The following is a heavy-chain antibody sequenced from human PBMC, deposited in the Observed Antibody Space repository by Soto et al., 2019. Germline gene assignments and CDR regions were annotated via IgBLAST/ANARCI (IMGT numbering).Heavy chain of an antibody. CDR3: AKESGGETYVAYFDY. Sequence: QVQLVESGGGVVQPGRSLRLSCAVSGVTLSRYGMQWVRQAPGKGLEWVAVVSSDGNTKFYADSVKGRFTISKDNSKNTLFLQMNSLRTEDTAVYYCAKESGGETYVAYFDYWGQGTLVTVSS. D-gene: IGHD2-21*01. V-gene: IGHV3-30*18. J-gene: IGHJ4*02. CDR1: GVTLSRYG. CDR2: VSSDGNTK.